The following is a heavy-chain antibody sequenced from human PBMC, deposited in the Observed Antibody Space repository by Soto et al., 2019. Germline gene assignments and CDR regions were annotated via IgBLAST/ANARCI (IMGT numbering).Heavy chain of an antibody. Sequence: QLNLQLSGPGLVKPSETLSLTCAVSGGSISSRSYFWGWIRQPPGKGLEWIGSISYSGTTYYNPSLKNRVTISVDTSRNQFSLKLSSVTAADTAMYYCAREGRYYYDNSGREYWGQGTLVTVSS. CDR2: ISYSGTT. J-gene: IGHJ4*02. CDR3: AREGRYYYDNSGREY. V-gene: IGHV4-39*02. D-gene: IGHD3-22*01. CDR1: GGSISSRSYF.